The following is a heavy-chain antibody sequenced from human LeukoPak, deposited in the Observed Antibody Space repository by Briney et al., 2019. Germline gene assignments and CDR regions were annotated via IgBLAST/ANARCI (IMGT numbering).Heavy chain of an antibody. CDR3: ARGGDLVEVVAATPPPHYYYGLDV. CDR2: IIHSGSI. J-gene: IGHJ6*02. V-gene: IGHV4-34*01. D-gene: IGHD2-15*01. Sequence: SETLSLTCAVYGGSFSGNYWSWIRQPLGKGLEWIGEIIHSGSINYNPSLKSRVTMSLDTSKNQFSLRLSSVTAADTAVYYCARGGDLVEVVAATPPPHYYYGLDVWGQGTTVTVSS. CDR1: GGSFSGNY.